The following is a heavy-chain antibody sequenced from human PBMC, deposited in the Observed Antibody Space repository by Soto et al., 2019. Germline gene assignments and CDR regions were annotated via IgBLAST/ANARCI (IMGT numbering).Heavy chain of an antibody. CDR1: ELIFSDYS. V-gene: IGHV3-11*06. D-gene: IGHD2-15*01. CDR3: ATGQDCSGGSCFDFDY. J-gene: IGHJ4*02. CDR2: ISYSGSYT. Sequence: QVQLVESGGGLVKPGGSLRLSCAASELIFSDYSMNWIRQAPGKGLEWVAVISYSGSYTNYADSVKGRFSVSRDNTKSSLYLQMNSLRVEDTALYYCATGQDCSGGSCFDFDYWGQGTLVTVSS.